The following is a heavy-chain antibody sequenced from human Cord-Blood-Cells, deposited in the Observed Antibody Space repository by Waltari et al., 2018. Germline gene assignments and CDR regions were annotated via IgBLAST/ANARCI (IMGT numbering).Heavy chain of an antibody. Sequence: QLQLQESGPGLVKPSETLSLTCTVSGGSISSSRYYCGWIRQPPGKGLEWIGSIYYSGSTYDNPSLKSRVTISVDTSKNQFSLKLSSVTAADTAVYYCARLHTNDFWSGYYFDYWGQGTLVTVSS. J-gene: IGHJ4*02. D-gene: IGHD3-3*01. CDR1: GGSISSSRYY. V-gene: IGHV4-39*01. CDR3: ARLHTNDFWSGYYFDY. CDR2: IYYSGST.